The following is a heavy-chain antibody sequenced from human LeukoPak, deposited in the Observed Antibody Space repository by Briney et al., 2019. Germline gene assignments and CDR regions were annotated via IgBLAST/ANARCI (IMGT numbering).Heavy chain of an antibody. D-gene: IGHD6-6*01. CDR1: GFIFNNYI. J-gene: IGHJ5*02. CDR2: ITGSGSFV. CDR3: ARDSSGPWFDP. Sequence: PGGSLRLSCAVSGFIFNNYIMNWVRQAPGKGLEWVSSITGSGSFVYYADSVKGRFTISRDKAKNSLFLQMNSLRAEDTAVYYCARDSSGPWFDPWGQGTLVTVSS. V-gene: IGHV3-21*01.